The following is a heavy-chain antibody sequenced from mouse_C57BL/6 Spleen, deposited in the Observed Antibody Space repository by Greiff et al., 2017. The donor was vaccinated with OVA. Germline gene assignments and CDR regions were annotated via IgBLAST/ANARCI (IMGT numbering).Heavy chain of an antibody. J-gene: IGHJ1*03. Sequence: EVQLQQFGPELVKPGASVKMSCKASGYTFTDYNMHWVKQSHGKSLEWIGYINPNNGGTSYNQKFKGKATLTVNKSSSTAYMELRSLTSEDSAVYYCARDTTVSWYFDVWGTGTTVTVSS. CDR3: ARDTTVSWYFDV. D-gene: IGHD1-1*01. CDR2: INPNNGGT. CDR1: GYTFTDYN. V-gene: IGHV1-22*01.